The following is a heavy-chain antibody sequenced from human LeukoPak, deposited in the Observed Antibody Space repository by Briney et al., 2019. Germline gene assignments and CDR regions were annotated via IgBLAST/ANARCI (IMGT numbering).Heavy chain of an antibody. CDR1: GFTFSSYA. D-gene: IGHD5-18*01. V-gene: IGHV3-23*01. J-gene: IGHJ4*02. CDR3: AKAAGRGYNYGDYFDY. Sequence: GGSLRLSCAASGFTFSSYAMSWVRQAPGKGLEWVSATSGSGGSTYYADSVKGRFTISRDNSKNTLYLQMNSLRAEDTAVYYCAKAAGRGYNYGDYFDYWGQGTLVTVSS. CDR2: TSGSGGST.